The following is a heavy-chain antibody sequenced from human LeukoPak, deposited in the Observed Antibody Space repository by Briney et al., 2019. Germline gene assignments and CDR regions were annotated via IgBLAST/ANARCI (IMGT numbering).Heavy chain of an antibody. J-gene: IGHJ4*02. Sequence: ASVKVSCKASGYTFTGYYMHWVRQAPGQGLEWMGWINPNSGGTNYAQKFQGRVTMTRDTSTSTVYMELSSLRSEDTAVYYCARVFDYFDYWGQGTLVTVSS. D-gene: IGHD2-21*01. CDR3: ARVFDYFDY. V-gene: IGHV1-2*02. CDR1: GYTFTGYY. CDR2: INPNSGGT.